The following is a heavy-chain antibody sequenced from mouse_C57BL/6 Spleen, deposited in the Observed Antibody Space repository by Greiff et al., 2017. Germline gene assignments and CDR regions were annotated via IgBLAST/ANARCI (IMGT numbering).Heavy chain of an antibody. V-gene: IGHV5-4*01. CDR2: ISDGGSYT. J-gene: IGHJ3*01. D-gene: IGHD2-4*01. CDR1: GFTFSSYA. CDR3: ARSYYDYDVGFAY. Sequence: EVQGVESGGGLVKPGGSLKLSCAASGFTFSSYAMSWVRQTPEKRLEWVATISDGGSYTYYPDNVKGRFTISRDNAKNNLYLQMSHLKSEDTAMYYCARSYYDYDVGFAYWGQGTLVTVSA.